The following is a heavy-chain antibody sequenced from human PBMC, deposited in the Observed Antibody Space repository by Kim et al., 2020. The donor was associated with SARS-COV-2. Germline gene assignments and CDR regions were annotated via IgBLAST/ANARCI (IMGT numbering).Heavy chain of an antibody. D-gene: IGHD3-10*01. V-gene: IGHV4-31*02. CDR3: ARESRTMVRGFGGCSFFDY. Sequence: SRVTISVDTSKDQFSLKLSSVTAADTAVYYCARESRTMVRGFGGCSFFDYWGQGTLVTVSS. J-gene: IGHJ4*02.